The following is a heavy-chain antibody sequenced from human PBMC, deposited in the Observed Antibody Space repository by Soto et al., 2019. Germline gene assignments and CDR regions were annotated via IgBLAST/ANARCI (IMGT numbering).Heavy chain of an antibody. V-gene: IGHV3-30*18. Sequence: QVQLVESGGGVVQPGRSLRLSCAASGFTFSSYGMHWVRQAPGKGLEWVAVISYYVSNKYYADSVKGRFTISRDHSKNTLYLHMNSLRAEDTAVYYCSKGWYYYGSGSQPLDYWGQGTLVPVSS. J-gene: IGHJ4*02. CDR2: ISYYVSNK. CDR1: GFTFSSYG. CDR3: SKGWYYYGSGSQPLDY. D-gene: IGHD3-10*01.